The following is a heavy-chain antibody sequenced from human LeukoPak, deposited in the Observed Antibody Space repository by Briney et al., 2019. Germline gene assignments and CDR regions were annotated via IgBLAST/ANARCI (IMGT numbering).Heavy chain of an antibody. CDR3: ARGVRGQWLVPGGRTFDY. J-gene: IGHJ4*02. CDR1: GFTFSSYW. V-gene: IGHV3-7*01. CDR2: IKQDGSEK. Sequence: GGSLRLSCAASGFTFSSYWMSWVRQAPGKGLEWVANIKQDGSEKYYVDSMKGRFTISRDNAKNSLYLQMNSLRAEDTAVYYCARGVRGQWLVPGGRTFDYWGQGTLVTVSS. D-gene: IGHD6-19*01.